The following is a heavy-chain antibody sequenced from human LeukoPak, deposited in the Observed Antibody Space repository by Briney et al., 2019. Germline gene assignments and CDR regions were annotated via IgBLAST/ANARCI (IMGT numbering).Heavy chain of an antibody. CDR2: ISAYNGNT. J-gene: IGHJ3*02. Sequence: ALVKVSCKASGYTFTSYGISWVRQAPGQGLEWMGGISAYNGNTNYAQKLQGRVTMTTDTSTSTAYMELRSLRSDDTAVYYCARVGDIVVGDAFDIWGQGTMVTVSS. CDR3: ARVGDIVVGDAFDI. D-gene: IGHD2-15*01. V-gene: IGHV1-18*01. CDR1: GYTFTSYG.